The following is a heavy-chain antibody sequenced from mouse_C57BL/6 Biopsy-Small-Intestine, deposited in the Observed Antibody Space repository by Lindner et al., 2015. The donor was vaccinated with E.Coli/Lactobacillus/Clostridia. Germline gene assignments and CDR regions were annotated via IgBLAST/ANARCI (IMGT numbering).Heavy chain of an antibody. Sequence: VQLQESGAELVRPGASVTLSCKASDYTFTDYEMHWVKQTPVYGLEWIGAIDPETGGTAYNQKFKGKAILTADKSSSTAYMELRSLTSEDSAVYYCTRGDRAWFAYWGQGTLVTVSA. V-gene: IGHV1-15*01. D-gene: IGHD3-3*01. CDR3: TRGDRAWFAY. CDR2: IDPETGGT. CDR1: DYTFTDYE. J-gene: IGHJ3*01.